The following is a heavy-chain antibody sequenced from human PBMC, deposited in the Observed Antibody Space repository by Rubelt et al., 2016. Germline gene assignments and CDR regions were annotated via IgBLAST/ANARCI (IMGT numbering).Heavy chain of an antibody. V-gene: IGHV3-74*01. Sequence: GFTLNNYWMHWVRQAPGKGLVWVSEIKYDGSATNYADSVKGRFTISRDNAKKSLYLQMNSLRAEDTAVYCCAVALAAPAFDVWGQGTMVTVSS. CDR1: GFTLNNYW. CDR2: IKYDGSAT. J-gene: IGHJ3*01. CDR3: AVALAAPAFDV.